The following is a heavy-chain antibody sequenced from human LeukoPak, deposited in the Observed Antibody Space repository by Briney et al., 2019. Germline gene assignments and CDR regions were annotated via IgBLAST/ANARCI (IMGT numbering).Heavy chain of an antibody. Sequence: SETLSLTCTVSGGSISSYYWSWIRQPPGKGLEWIGYICYSGSTNYNPSLKSRVTMSVDTSKNQFSLKLSSVTAADTAVYYCARIVPAAMNYYYYYMDVWGKGTTVTISS. CDR2: ICYSGST. CDR1: GGSISSYY. V-gene: IGHV4-59*12. D-gene: IGHD2-2*01. J-gene: IGHJ6*03. CDR3: ARIVPAAMNYYYYYMDV.